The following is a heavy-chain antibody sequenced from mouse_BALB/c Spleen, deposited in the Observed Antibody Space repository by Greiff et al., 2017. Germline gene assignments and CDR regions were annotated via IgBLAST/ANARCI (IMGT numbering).Heavy chain of an antibody. D-gene: IGHD6-1*01. J-gene: IGHJ1*01. V-gene: IGHV5-6*02. CDR2: ISSGGSYT. Sequence: EVMLVESGGDLVKPGGSLKLSCAASGFTFSSYGMSWVRQTPDKRLEWVATISSGGSYTYYPDSVKGRFTISRDNAKNTLYLQMSSLKSEDTAMYYCARRGHEGYFDVWGAGTTVTVSS. CDR1: GFTFSSYG. CDR3: ARRGHEGYFDV.